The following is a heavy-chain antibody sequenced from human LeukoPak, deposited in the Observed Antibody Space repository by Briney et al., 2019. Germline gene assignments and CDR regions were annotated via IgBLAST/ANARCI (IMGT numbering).Heavy chain of an antibody. CDR1: GFPFRKYW. D-gene: IGHD6-19*01. J-gene: IGHJ4*02. V-gene: IGHV3-74*01. CDR3: ATKQWLAPPPDS. Sequence: PGGPLRLSCAPSGFPFRKYWMLWVRQSPGKTLERVSRINTDGTVTTYADSVKGRFTVSRDNADNTMFLQMNSVRDEDTAVYYCATKQWLAPPPDSWGQGTPVTVSS. CDR2: INTDGTVT.